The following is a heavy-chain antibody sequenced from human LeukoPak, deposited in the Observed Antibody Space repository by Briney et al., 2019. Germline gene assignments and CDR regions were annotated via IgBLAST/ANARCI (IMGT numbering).Heavy chain of an antibody. CDR1: GGSFSGYY. V-gene: IGHV4-34*01. D-gene: IGHD5-18*01. J-gene: IGHJ4*02. CDR2: INHSGST. CDR3: ARGGYSYGFDY. Sequence: SETLSLTRAVYGGSFSGYYWSWIRQPPGKGLEWIGEINHSGSTNYNPSLKSRVTISVDTSKNQFSLKLSSVTAADTAVCYCARGGYSYGFDYWGQGTLVTVSS.